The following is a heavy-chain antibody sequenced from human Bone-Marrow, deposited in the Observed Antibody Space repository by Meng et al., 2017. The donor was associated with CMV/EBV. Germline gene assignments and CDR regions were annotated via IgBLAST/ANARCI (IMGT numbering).Heavy chain of an antibody. CDR3: ARVDTAMAHQDY. J-gene: IGHJ4*02. V-gene: IGHV3-33*03. D-gene: IGHD5-18*01. CDR1: GFIFSSYG. Sequence: SCAASGFIFSSYGMHWVRQAPGKGLEWVAVIWYDGSKKYYADSVKGRFTISRDNAKNSLYLQVNSLRAEQTALYYCARVDTAMAHQDYWGQGTLVTVSS. CDR2: IWYDGSKK.